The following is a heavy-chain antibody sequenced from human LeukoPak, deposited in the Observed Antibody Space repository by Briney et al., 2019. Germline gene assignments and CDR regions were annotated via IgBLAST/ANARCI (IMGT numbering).Heavy chain of an antibody. D-gene: IGHD6-13*01. CDR2: ISYDGSNK. CDR3: ARASLVAAAGAVFDY. Sequence: GRSLRLSCAASGFTFSSYAMHRVRQAPGKGLEWVAVISYDGSNKYYADSVKGRFTISRDNSKNTLYLQMNSLRAEDTAVYYCARASLVAAAGAVFDYWGQGTLVTVSS. CDR1: GFTFSSYA. J-gene: IGHJ4*02. V-gene: IGHV3-30-3*01.